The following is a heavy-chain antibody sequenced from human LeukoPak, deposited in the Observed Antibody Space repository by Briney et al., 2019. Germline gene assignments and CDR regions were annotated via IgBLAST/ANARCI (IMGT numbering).Heavy chain of an antibody. CDR3: ASRLQTSWVMDV. J-gene: IGHJ6*02. V-gene: IGHV4-59*01. CDR1: GGSITSYY. Sequence: SETLSLTCSVSGGSITSYYWSWIRQPPGKGLEWIGYIYYSGSTNYNPSLKSRVTMSVDTSKNQFSLMLCSVTAADTAVYYCASRLQTSWVMDVWGQGTTVTVSS. CDR2: IYYSGST. D-gene: IGHD1-26*01.